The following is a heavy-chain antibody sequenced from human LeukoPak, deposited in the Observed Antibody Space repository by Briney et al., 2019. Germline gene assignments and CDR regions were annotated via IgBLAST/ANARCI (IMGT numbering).Heavy chain of an antibody. V-gene: IGHV3-21*01. CDR2: ISSSSSYI. CDR1: GFTFSSYS. CDR3: ARVYRGGTYYFDY. Sequence: GGSLRLSCAASGFTFSSYSMNWVRQAPGKGLEWVSSISSSSSYIYYADSVKGRFTISRDNGKNSVCLKMNSLRAQDTAVYYCARVYRGGTYYFDYWGKGTLVTVSS. D-gene: IGHD1-26*01. J-gene: IGHJ4*02.